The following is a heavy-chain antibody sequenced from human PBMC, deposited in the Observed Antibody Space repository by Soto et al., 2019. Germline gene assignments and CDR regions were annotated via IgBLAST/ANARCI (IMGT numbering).Heavy chain of an antibody. V-gene: IGHV3-48*02. J-gene: IGHJ6*02. CDR3: ARDHYGDYVYDYYYGMDV. D-gene: IGHD4-17*01. CDR2: ISSSSSTI. Sequence: GGSLRLSCAASGFTFSSYSMNWVRQAPGKGLEWVSYISSSSSTIYYADSVKGRFTISRDNAKNSLYLQMNSLRDEDTAVYYCARDHYGDYVYDYYYGMDVWGQGTTVTVSS. CDR1: GFTFSSYS.